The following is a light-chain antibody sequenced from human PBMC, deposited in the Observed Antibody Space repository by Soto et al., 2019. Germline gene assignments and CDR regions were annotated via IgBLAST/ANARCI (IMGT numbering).Light chain of an antibody. J-gene: IGKJ5*01. V-gene: IGKV3-20*01. CDR3: QHFGDSPIT. Sequence: EIVLTQSPGTLSLSPWERATLSCMASQSVSSTYLAWCQQKPGQAPRLLIYGASTRAAGIPDRFSGTGSGTDFTLTISRLEPEDFAVYYCQHFGDSPITFGQGTRLEIK. CDR2: GAS. CDR1: QSVSSTY.